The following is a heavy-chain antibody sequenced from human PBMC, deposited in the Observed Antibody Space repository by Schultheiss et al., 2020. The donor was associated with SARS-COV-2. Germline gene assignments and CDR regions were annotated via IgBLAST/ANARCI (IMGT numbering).Heavy chain of an antibody. D-gene: IGHD5-18*01. CDR1: GFTFSSYS. CDR2: ISSSSSTI. V-gene: IGHV3-48*01. J-gene: IGHJ4*02. CDR3: AREHSGYSYGYGFDY. Sequence: GGSLRLSCAASGFTFSSYSMNWVRQAPGKGLEWVSYISSSSSTIYYADSVKGRFTISRDNSKNTLYLQMNSLRAEDTAVYYCAREHSGYSYGYGFDYWGQGTLVTVSS.